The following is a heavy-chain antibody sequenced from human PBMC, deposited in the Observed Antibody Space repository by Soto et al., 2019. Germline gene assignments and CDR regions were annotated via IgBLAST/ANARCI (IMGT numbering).Heavy chain of an antibody. Sequence: EVQLVESGGGLVQPGGSLRLSCAASGFTFSEHYMDWVRQAPGKGLEWVGRIKNKANSYSTEYAASVNGRFTISRDDSKNSLYLQMNSLKTEDTAVYYCARIRLVGATNRDRYFDYWGQGTLVTVSS. CDR1: GFTFSEHY. D-gene: IGHD1-26*01. V-gene: IGHV3-72*01. CDR3: ARIRLVGATNRDRYFDY. CDR2: IKNKANSYST. J-gene: IGHJ4*02.